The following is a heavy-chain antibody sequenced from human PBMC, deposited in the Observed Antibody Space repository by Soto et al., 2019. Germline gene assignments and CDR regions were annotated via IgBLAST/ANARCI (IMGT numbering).Heavy chain of an antibody. J-gene: IGHJ3*02. CDR1: GGTFSSYA. Sequence: QVQLVQSGAEVKKPGSSVKVSCKASGGTFSSYAISWVRQAPGQGLEWMGGIIPIFGTANYAQKFQGRVTITADKSTSTAYMELSSLRSEDTAVYYCARDGLAYCGGDCYSAFDICGQGTMVTVSS. CDR2: IIPIFGTA. D-gene: IGHD2-21*02. CDR3: ARDGLAYCGGDCYSAFDI. V-gene: IGHV1-69*06.